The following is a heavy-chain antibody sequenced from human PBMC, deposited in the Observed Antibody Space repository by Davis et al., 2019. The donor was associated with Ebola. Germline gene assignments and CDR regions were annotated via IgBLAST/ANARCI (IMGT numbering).Heavy chain of an antibody. CDR3: AAEDWNYSFRG. Sequence: ASVKVSCKASGYTFTGFFMHWVRQAPGQGLEWMGWLNPNNGATKYARMFQGRVNITRDTSINTAYMELSRLKSDDTAVYYCAAEDWNYSFRGWGQGTLVTVSS. CDR2: LNPNNGAT. J-gene: IGHJ4*02. V-gene: IGHV1-2*02. CDR1: GYTFTGFF. D-gene: IGHD1-1*01.